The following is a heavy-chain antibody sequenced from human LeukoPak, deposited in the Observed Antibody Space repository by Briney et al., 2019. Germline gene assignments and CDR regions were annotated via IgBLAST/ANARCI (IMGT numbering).Heavy chain of an antibody. CDR2: ISSSSSYT. CDR1: GFTFSDYY. D-gene: IGHD2-2*01. J-gene: IGHJ4*02. CDR3: ARVEGDCSSTSCYLFDY. V-gene: IGHV3-11*06. Sequence: GGSLRLSCAASGFTFSDYYMSWIRQAPGKGLEWVSYISSSSSYTNYADSVKGRFTISRDNAKNSQYLQMNSLRAEDTAVYYCARVEGDCSSTSCYLFDYWGQGTLVTVSS.